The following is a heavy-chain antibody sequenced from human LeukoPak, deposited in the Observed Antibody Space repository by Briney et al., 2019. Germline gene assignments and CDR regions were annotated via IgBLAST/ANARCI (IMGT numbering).Heavy chain of an antibody. D-gene: IGHD6-6*01. J-gene: IGHJ4*02. V-gene: IGHV1-46*01. CDR2: INPSDSTT. CDR1: GYTFSSHC. CDR3: ASRVSHSFDY. Sequence: GASVKVSCKASGYTFSSHCMHWVRQAPGQGLEWMGIINPSDSTTTYALKFQGRVTMTRDTSTSTVYMELSSLKSEDTAIYYCASRVSHSFDYWGQGTLVTVSS.